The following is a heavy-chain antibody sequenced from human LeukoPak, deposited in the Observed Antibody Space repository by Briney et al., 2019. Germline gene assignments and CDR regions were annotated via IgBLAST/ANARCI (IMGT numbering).Heavy chain of an antibody. CDR1: GFTFSSYG. CDR2: ISAGGDST. Sequence: PGGSLRLSCATSGFTFSSYGMSWVRQAPGKGLEWISAISAGGDSTYYADSVRGRFTISKDESKTTLFLQMNSLRAEDTAIYYCAAPPRAGARPPYDYWGHGAPVTVSS. V-gene: IGHV3-23*01. J-gene: IGHJ4*01. D-gene: IGHD6-6*01. CDR3: AAPPRAGARPPYDY.